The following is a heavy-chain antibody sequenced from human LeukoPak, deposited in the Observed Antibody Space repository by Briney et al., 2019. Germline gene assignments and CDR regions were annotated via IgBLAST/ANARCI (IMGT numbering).Heavy chain of an antibody. D-gene: IGHD3-9*01. CDR2: ISTSSSYI. Sequence: GGSLRLSCSASGFTFSSYSMNWVRQAPGKGLEWVSFISTSSSYIYYADSVKGRFTISRDNAKNSLYLQMSSLRAEDTAVYYCARDHDWDYMDVWGKGTTVTISS. J-gene: IGHJ6*03. V-gene: IGHV3-21*01. CDR1: GFTFSSYS. CDR3: ARDHDWDYMDV.